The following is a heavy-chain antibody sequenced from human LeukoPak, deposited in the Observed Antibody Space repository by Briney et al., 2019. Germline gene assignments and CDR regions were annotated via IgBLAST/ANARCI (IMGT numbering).Heavy chain of an antibody. Sequence: PGGSLRLSCAASGFTFSSYAMSWVRQAPGKGLEWVSAISGSGGSTYYADSLKGRFTISRDNSKNTLYPQINSLIAEDTAVDYCAKDLARKRYFDWLLFGDLDYWGQGTLVTVSS. CDR2: ISGSGGST. CDR1: GFTFSSYA. CDR3: AKDLARKRYFDWLLFGDLDY. J-gene: IGHJ4*02. V-gene: IGHV3-23*01. D-gene: IGHD3-9*01.